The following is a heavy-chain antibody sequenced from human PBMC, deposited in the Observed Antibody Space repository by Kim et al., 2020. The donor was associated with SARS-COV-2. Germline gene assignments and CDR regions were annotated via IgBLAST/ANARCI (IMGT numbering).Heavy chain of an antibody. CDR1: GFTFGDYA. J-gene: IGHJ4*02. V-gene: IGHV3-9*01. CDR3: AKRSCSGRRCYEFDY. CDR2: MSWNGDIR. Sequence: GGSLRLSCAVSGFTFGDYAIHWVRQAPGKGLEWVSGMSWNGDIRGYADSVRGRFTISRDNARNSLYLQMNSLRAEDTALYYCAKRSCSGRRCYEFDYWGQGPLVTVSP. D-gene: IGHD2-15*01.